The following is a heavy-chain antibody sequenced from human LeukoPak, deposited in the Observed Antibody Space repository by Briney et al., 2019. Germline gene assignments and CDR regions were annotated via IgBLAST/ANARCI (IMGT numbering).Heavy chain of an antibody. Sequence: PLGSLRVSCTAPGFTFSDYYMSWIRQTPGKGLEWLSYISTSDNTIQYADSVKGRFTISRDNANNSVFLQMNNLRAEDSAIYYCARGARWAYYFDYWGQGSLVTVSS. CDR1: GFTFSDYY. D-gene: IGHD4-23*01. CDR3: ARGARWAYYFDY. J-gene: IGHJ4*02. V-gene: IGHV3-11*01. CDR2: ISTSDNTI.